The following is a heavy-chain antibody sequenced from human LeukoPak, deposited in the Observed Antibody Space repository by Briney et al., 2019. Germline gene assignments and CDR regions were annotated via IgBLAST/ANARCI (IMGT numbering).Heavy chain of an antibody. CDR1: VGSISSSSYY. D-gene: IGHD6-13*01. J-gene: IGHJ4*02. CDR3: ARHRGTGYSSSWNYFDY. V-gene: IGHV4-39*01. CDR2: IYYSGST. Sequence: PSETLSLTCTVSVGSISSSSYYWGWIRQPPGKGLEWIGSIYYSGSTYYNPSLKSRVTISVDTSKNQFSLKLSSVTAADTAVYYCARHRGTGYSSSWNYFDYWGQGTLVTVPS.